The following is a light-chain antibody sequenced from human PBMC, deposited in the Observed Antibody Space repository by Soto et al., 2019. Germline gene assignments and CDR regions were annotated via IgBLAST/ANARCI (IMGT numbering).Light chain of an antibody. V-gene: IGKV1-12*02. Sequence: DIQMTQSPSSVSASVGDRVTFTCRASQHISSWLAWYQQKPGKAPKLLIAAASILQSGVPSRFSGSGYGTDFTSTISSLQPEDFATCFCQQANTFPFTFGPGT. CDR2: AAS. J-gene: IGKJ3*01. CDR3: QQANTFPFT. CDR1: QHISSW.